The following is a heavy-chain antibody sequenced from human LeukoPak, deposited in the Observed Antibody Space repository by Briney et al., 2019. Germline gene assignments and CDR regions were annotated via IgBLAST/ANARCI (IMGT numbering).Heavy chain of an antibody. CDR2: INHSGST. Sequence: PSETLSLTCAVYGGSFSGYYWSWIRQPPGKGLEWIGEINHSGSTNYNPSLKSRVTISVDTSKNQFSLKLSSVTAADTAVDYCARDRGVRGGAVNWFDPWGQGTLVTVSP. V-gene: IGHV4-34*01. CDR1: GGSFSGYY. J-gene: IGHJ5*02. D-gene: IGHD3-10*01. CDR3: ARDRGVRGGAVNWFDP.